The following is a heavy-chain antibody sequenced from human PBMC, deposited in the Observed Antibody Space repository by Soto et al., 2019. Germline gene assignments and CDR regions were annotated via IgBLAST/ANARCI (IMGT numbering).Heavy chain of an antibody. J-gene: IGHJ4*02. CDR1: GSTFSPCR. CDR3: ARSPWDY. V-gene: IGHV3-48*02. CDR2: ISTSSSTK. Sequence: EVQLVESGGGLVQPGGSLRPSGEAPGSTFSPCRRTGAARAPGKGLGWVSYISTSSSTKYYADSVKGRFTISRDNAKNSLYLQMHSLRDEDTAVYYCARSPWDYWGQGTLVTVSS.